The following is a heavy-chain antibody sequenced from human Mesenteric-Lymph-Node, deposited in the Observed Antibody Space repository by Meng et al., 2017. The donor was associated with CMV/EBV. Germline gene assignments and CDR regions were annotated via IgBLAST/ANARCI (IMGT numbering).Heavy chain of an antibody. J-gene: IGHJ4*02. V-gene: IGHV1-69*05. CDR1: GGTFNTYF. CDR2: IIPVFGPA. CDR3: ATVKTYNSNYYFDY. D-gene: IGHD1-7*01. Sequence: KASGGTFNTYFIRWVRQAPGQGLEWMGVIIPVFGPATYAQKFQGRVTLSTDESTSTAYMEVSSLTSEDTAFYYCATVKTYNSNYYFDYWGQGTLVTVSS.